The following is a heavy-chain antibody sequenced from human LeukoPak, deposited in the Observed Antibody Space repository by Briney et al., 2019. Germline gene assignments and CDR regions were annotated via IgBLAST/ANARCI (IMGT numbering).Heavy chain of an antibody. J-gene: IGHJ6*02. CDR1: GFTFSSYS. D-gene: IGHD2-8*01. CDR3: ARGRGLMTTRYYYYGMDV. CDR2: ISSSSSTI. V-gene: IGHV3-48*01. Sequence: GGSLRLSCAASGFTFSSYSMNWVRQAPGKGLEWVSYISSSSSTIYYADSVKGRFTISRDNAKNSLYLQMNSLRAEDTAVYYCARGRGLMTTRYYYYGMDVWGQGTTVTVSS.